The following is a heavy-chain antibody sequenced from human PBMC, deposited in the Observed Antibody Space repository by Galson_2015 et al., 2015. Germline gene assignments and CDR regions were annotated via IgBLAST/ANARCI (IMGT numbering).Heavy chain of an antibody. Sequence: QSGAEVKKPGESLKISCTGSGYSFTSYWIGWVRQMPGKGLEWMGIIYPGDSDTRYSPSFQGQVTISADKSISTAYLQWSSLKASDTAMYYCARHESDYVWGRDYYYYYGMDVWGQGTTVTVSS. CDR3: ARHESDYVWGRDYYYYYGMDV. J-gene: IGHJ6*02. CDR1: GYSFTSYW. V-gene: IGHV5-51*01. CDR2: IYPGDSDT. D-gene: IGHD3-16*01.